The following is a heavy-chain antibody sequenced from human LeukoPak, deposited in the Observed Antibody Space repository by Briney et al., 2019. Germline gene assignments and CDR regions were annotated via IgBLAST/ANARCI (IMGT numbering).Heavy chain of an antibody. CDR3: AKDSLADIDF. Sequence: GGSLRLSCAASGFIFSTYGMYWVRQAPGKGLEWVAFIRHDGSIKNYADSVKGRSTISRDNSKNTLYLQMNSLRAEDTAVYYCAKDSLADIDFWGQGTLVTVSS. D-gene: IGHD3-16*01. V-gene: IGHV3-30*02. CDR2: IRHDGSIK. CDR1: GFIFSTYG. J-gene: IGHJ4*02.